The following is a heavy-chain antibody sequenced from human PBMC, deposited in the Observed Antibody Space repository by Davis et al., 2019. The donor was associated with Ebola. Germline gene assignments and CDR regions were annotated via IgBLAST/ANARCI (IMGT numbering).Heavy chain of an antibody. CDR3: TRDLELSGGMDV. Sequence: GESLKISCAASGFTFSSYSMNWVRQAPGKGLEWVSSISSSSTYIYYADSVEGRFTISRDNAKNSLYLQMNSLRAEDTAVYYCTRDLELSGGMDVWGQGTTVTVSS. J-gene: IGHJ6*02. CDR1: GFTFSSYS. V-gene: IGHV3-21*01. CDR2: ISSSSTYI. D-gene: IGHD3-16*02.